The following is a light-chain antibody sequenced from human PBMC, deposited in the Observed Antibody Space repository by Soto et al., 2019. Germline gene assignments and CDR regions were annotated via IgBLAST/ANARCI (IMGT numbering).Light chain of an antibody. J-gene: IGKJ4*01. CDR3: HQYNNWPASLT. CDR1: QSVRSN. Sequence: EIVMTQSPATLSVSPGEGATLSCRASQSVRSNLAWYQLKPGQAPRLLIYGASTRATGIPARFSGSGSGTEFTLTISSLQSEDFAVYYCHQYNNWPASLTFGGGTRVEIK. CDR2: GAS. V-gene: IGKV3-15*01.